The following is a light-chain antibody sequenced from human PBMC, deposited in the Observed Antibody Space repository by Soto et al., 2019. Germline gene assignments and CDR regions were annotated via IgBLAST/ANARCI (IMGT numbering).Light chain of an antibody. CDR1: SSNVGSNY. CDR3: ATWDSSLSVYVL. CDR2: DNN. J-gene: IGLJ2*01. Sequence: QSVLTQPPSVSAAPGQKVTISCSGSSSNVGSNYVSWYQQLPGTAPKLLIYDNNKRPSGIPDRVSGSKSGTSATLDITGLQTGDEADYYCATWDSSLSVYVLFGGGTKVTVL. V-gene: IGLV1-51*01.